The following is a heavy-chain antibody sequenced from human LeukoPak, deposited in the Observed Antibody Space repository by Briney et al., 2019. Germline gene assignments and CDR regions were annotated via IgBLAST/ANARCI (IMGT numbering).Heavy chain of an antibody. CDR2: IYYSGST. Sequence: SETLSLTCTVSGGSISSYYWSWIRQPPGKGLDWIGYIYYSGSTNYNPSLKSRVTISVYTSKNQFSLNLTSVTASYTSVYYFARWPDFWSGYSDYWGQGTLVTVSS. V-gene: IGHV4-59*01. CDR3: ARWPDFWSGYSDY. D-gene: IGHD3-3*01. CDR1: GGSISSYY. J-gene: IGHJ4*02.